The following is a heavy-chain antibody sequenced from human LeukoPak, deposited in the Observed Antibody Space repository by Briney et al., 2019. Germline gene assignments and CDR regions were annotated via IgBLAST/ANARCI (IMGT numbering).Heavy chain of an antibody. J-gene: IGHJ5*02. CDR3: AQGLNGNWFDP. V-gene: IGHV3-30*18. Sequence: GRSLRLSCAASGFTFTTYGMHWVRQAPGKGLEWVATISSDGSAKYYADSVQGRFTISRDNSKNTLDLQMNSLRLDDTAVYYCAQGLNGNWFDPWGQGTLVIVSS. CDR1: GFTFTTYG. CDR2: ISSDGSAK.